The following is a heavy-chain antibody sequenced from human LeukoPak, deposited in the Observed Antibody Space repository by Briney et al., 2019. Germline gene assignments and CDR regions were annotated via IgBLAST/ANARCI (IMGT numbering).Heavy chain of an antibody. D-gene: IGHD5-24*01. V-gene: IGHV4-59*01. CDR3: ARETTGSRDGYTVFDY. J-gene: IGHJ4*02. CDR1: GGSISSYY. Sequence: PSETLSLTCTVSGGSISSYYWSWIRQPPGKGLEWIGYIYYSGNTNYNPSLKSRVTISADTSKNQLSLKVTSVTAADTAVYYCARETTGSRDGYTVFDYWGQGTLVTVSS. CDR2: IYYSGNT.